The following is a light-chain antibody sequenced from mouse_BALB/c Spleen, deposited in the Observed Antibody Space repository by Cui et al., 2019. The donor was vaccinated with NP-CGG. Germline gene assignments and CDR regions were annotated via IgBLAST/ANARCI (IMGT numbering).Light chain of an antibody. CDR2: GTN. V-gene: IGLV1*01. CDR1: TGAVTNSNY. Sequence: QDVVTQESALTTSPGETVTLTCGSSTGAVTNSNYANWVQEKPDHLFTGLIGGTNNRAPGVPAKFSGSLIGNKAALTITGAQTEDEAIYFCALWYSNHWVFGGGTKLTVL. CDR3: ALWYSNHWV. J-gene: IGLJ1*01.